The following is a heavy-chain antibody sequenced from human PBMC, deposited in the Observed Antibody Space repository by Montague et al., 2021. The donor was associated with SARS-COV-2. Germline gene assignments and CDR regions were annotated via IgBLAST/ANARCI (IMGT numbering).Heavy chain of an antibody. J-gene: IGHJ4*02. CDR1: GDSISIYY. V-gene: IGHV4-59*13. CDR3: ARGERGAWYNHYFDY. CDR2: VYYSGST. Sequence: SETLSLTCTVSGDSISIYYWSWIRQPPGKGLEWIGYVYYSGSTNYNPSLKSRVTISVDTPMNQFSLELMSVTAADTAVYYCARGERGAWYNHYFDYWGQGALVTVSS. D-gene: IGHD6-19*01.